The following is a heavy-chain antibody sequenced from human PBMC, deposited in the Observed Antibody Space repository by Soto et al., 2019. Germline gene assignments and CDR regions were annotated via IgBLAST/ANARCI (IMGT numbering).Heavy chain of an antibody. CDR1: GYTFTGYY. CDR3: ARVRVGCTRTSCEAYYYVIDV. Sequence: QVQLVQSGAEVKKPGASVKVSCKASGYTFTGYYMHWVRQAPGQGLEWMGWINPNSGGTNYAQKFQGRVTMTRDTSTSTAYMELSRLRSDDTAVYYCARVRVGCTRTSCEAYYYVIDVWGQGTTVTVSS. CDR2: INPNSGGT. V-gene: IGHV1-2*02. D-gene: IGHD2-2*01. J-gene: IGHJ6*02.